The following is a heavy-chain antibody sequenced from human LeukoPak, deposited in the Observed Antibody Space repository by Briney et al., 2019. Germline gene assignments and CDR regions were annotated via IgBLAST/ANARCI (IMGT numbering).Heavy chain of an antibody. CDR3: ARVAKALERYYYDSSGYYYQGPNFDC. J-gene: IGHJ4*02. Sequence: KPSETLSLTCAVYGGSFSGYYWSWIRQPPGKGLEWIGEINHSGSTNYNPSLKSRVTISVDTSKNQFSLKLSSVTAADTAVYYCARVAKALERYYYDSSGYYYQGPNFDCWGQGTLVAVSS. CDR1: GGSFSGYY. D-gene: IGHD3-22*01. V-gene: IGHV4-34*01. CDR2: INHSGST.